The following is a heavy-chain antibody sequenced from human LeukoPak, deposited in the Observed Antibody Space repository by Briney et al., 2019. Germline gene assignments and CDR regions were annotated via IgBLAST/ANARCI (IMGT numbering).Heavy chain of an antibody. CDR2: INYSGNT. V-gene: IGHV4-39*01. J-gene: IGHJ4*02. CDR1: GGSISSSSYY. D-gene: IGHD1-7*01. CDR3: ARRKAGTMEDY. Sequence: SETLSLTCAVSGGSISSSSYYWGWVRQPPGKGLEWIGTINYSGNTYYNPSLKSRVTISVDTSKSQFSLKLSSVTAADTAVYYCARRKAGTMEDYWGQGTLVTVSS.